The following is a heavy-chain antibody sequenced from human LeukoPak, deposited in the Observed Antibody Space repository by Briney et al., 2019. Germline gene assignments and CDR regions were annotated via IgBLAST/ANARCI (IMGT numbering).Heavy chain of an antibody. CDR2: IYHSGGA. Sequence: SETLSLTCAVSGASIDSHSWWSWVRPPPGKGLEWIGEIYHSGGANYKPSLKSRVTISVDTSKNQFSLKLSSVTAADTAVYYCASFRNDYGDYFGYWGQGTLVTVSS. J-gene: IGHJ4*02. CDR1: GASIDSHSW. CDR3: ASFRNDYGDYFGY. D-gene: IGHD4-17*01. V-gene: IGHV4/OR15-8*01.